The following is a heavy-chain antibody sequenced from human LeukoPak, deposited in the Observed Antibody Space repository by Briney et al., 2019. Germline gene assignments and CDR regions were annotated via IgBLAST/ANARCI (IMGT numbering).Heavy chain of an antibody. D-gene: IGHD3-10*01. CDR3: ARLDYYGSGSYGY. CDR1: GGSITGYS. CDR2: IYYSGST. V-gene: IGHV4-59*01. Sequence: SETLSLTCSVSGGSITGYSWSWIRQTPGKGLEWIGYIYYSGSTNYNPSLKSRVTISVDTSKNQFSLKLSSVTAADTAVYYCARLDYYGSGSYGYWGQGILVTVSS. J-gene: IGHJ4*02.